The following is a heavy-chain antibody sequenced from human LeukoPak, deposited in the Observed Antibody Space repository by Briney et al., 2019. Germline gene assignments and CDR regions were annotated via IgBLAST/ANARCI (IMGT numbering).Heavy chain of an antibody. Sequence: SETLSLTCTVSGGSINSPSFYWSWLRQPAGKGLEWIWRIYTGGNAKSNPSLESRVTISVDTSRSQFSLKLSSVTAADTAIYYCATERVYGVSSPAFDSWGQGTLVTVSS. J-gene: IGHJ4*02. CDR3: ATERVYGVSSPAFDS. D-gene: IGHD4-17*01. CDR1: GGSINSPSFY. CDR2: IYTGGNA. V-gene: IGHV4-61*02.